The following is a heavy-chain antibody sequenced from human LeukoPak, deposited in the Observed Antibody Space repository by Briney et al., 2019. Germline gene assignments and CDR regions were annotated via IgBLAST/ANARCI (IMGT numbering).Heavy chain of an antibody. CDR2: ISDSSNTI. Sequence: GGSLRLSCAASGFTFSDYYMSWISQAPGKGLEWVSYISDSSNTIYYADSVKGRFAISRANAKNSLYLQMNSLRAEDTAVYYCVRFVSAATAGRSTGFDSWGQGTLVTVSS. CDR1: GFTFSDYY. D-gene: IGHD6-13*01. J-gene: IGHJ5*01. V-gene: IGHV3-11*01. CDR3: VRFVSAATAGRSTGFDS.